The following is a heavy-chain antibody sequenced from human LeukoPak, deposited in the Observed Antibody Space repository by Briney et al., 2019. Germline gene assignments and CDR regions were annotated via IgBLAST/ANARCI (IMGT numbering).Heavy chain of an antibody. CDR3: ARDRVYCSGGSCYPDYRAFDI. J-gene: IGHJ3*02. Sequence: SETLSLTCTVSGGSISSSSYYWGWIRQPPGKGLEWIASIYHSGNTYYNPSLKSRVTISVETSKNQFSLKLTSVTAADTAVYYCARDRVYCSGGSCYPDYRAFDIWGQGTMVTVSS. D-gene: IGHD2-15*01. CDR1: GGSISSSSYY. CDR2: IYHSGNT. V-gene: IGHV4-39*07.